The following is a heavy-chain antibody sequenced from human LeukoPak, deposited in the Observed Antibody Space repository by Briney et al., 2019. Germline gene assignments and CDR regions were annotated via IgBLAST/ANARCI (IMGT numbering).Heavy chain of an antibody. J-gene: IGHJ5*01. CDR1: GFTFSDYY. Sequence: GGSLILYCAASGFTFSDYYMSWIRRAPGKALEWVSYASSGSSPIYYADPVKGRFTVSSDKGKRSLYLHMNSLRAEDTAMYYCARGESSYWSGGCYFASWGQGTLVTISS. V-gene: IGHV3-11*04. CDR3: ARGESSYWSGGCYFAS. CDR2: ASSGSSPI. D-gene: IGHD2-21*02.